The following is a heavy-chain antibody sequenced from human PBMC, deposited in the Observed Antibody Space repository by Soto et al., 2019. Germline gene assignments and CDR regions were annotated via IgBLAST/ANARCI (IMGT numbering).Heavy chain of an antibody. J-gene: IGHJ3*02. CDR1: GFTVSSHA. CDR3: APHVSCSGGSCQYDAFAI. D-gene: IGHD2-15*01. V-gene: IGHV3-23*01. CDR2: VTADGGT. Sequence: EVQVLESGGGLVQPGGSLRLSCEGSGFTVSSHAMTWIRQAPGKGPEWVSTVTADGGTDYADSVKDRFARSRDTSENTLYLQMNSLGAEDTAAYYCAPHVSCSGGSCQYDAFAIRGQGTMVTVSS.